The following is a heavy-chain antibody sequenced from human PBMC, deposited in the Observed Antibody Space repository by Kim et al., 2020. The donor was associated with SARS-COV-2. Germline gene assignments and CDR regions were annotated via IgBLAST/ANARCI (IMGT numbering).Heavy chain of an antibody. V-gene: IGHV3-30*18. CDR1: GFTFSDYG. D-gene: IGHD3-10*01. CDR3: AKLSYSVSGFYHNSSDY. CDR2: MSYDGRNK. J-gene: IGHJ4*01. Sequence: GGSLRLSCAASGFTFSDYGMHWVRQAPGKGLEWVAVMSYDGRNKYYAESVKGRFTISRDNSKNTLYLQMNSLRVEDRAVYFCAKLSYSVSGFYHNSSDY.